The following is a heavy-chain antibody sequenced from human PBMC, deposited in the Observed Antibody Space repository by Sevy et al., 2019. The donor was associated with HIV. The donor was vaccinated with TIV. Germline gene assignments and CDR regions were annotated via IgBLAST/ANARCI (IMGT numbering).Heavy chain of an antibody. D-gene: IGHD4-17*01. CDR3: ARDLEFYDYGDYGPAFMPDY. V-gene: IGHV3-33*08. CDR2: MWFDGSNT. CDR1: GLTFSNYV. J-gene: IGHJ4*02. Sequence: GGSLRLSCAASGLTFSNYVMSWVRQAPGKGLEWVAVMWFDGSNTYYADSVKGRFTISRDIAKNTLHLQMNSLRAEDTAVYYCARDLEFYDYGDYGPAFMPDYWGQGTLVTVSS.